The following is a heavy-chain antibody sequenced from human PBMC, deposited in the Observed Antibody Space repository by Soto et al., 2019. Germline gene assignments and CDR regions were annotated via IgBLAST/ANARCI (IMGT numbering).Heavy chain of an antibody. Sequence: EVQLLESGGGLVQPGGSLRLSCAASGITISNYPMSWVRQALGKGLDWVSGISGSGDRTYYADSAKGRFTISKDISKNSLSLQLDSLGVEDTAVYFCGKDDGGYPSTAPHWGQGTLVTVSS. CDR1: GITISNYP. CDR2: ISGSGDRT. J-gene: IGHJ4*02. D-gene: IGHD3-22*01. V-gene: IGHV3-23*01. CDR3: GKDDGGYPSTAPH.